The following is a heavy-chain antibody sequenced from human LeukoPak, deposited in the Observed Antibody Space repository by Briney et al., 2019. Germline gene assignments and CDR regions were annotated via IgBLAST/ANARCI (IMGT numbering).Heavy chain of an antibody. CDR1: GFTFSTYW. D-gene: IGHD3-22*01. J-gene: IGHJ4*02. Sequence: GGSLRLSCAAAGFTFSTYWMSWVRQAPGKGLEWVANIKEDGSEKYYGDSVKGRFTISRDNAKNSLYLEMNSLRVEDTAVYYCARDSSGYQWGQGTLATVSS. V-gene: IGHV3-7*01. CDR3: ARDSSGYQ. CDR2: IKEDGSEK.